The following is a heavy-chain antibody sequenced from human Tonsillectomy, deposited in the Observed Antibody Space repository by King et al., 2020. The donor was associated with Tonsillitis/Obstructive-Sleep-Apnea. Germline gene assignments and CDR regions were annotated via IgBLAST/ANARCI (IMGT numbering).Heavy chain of an antibody. CDR1: GFTFSSYS. Sequence: VQLVESGGGLVQPGWSLRLSCAASGFTFSSYSMNWVRQAPGKGLEWVSYISSSSSTIYYADSVKGRFTISRDNAKNSLYLQMNSLRDEDTAVYYCARAGQWLAPGGGYYFDYWGQGTLVTVSS. V-gene: IGHV3-48*02. CDR2: ISSSSSTI. CDR3: ARAGQWLAPGGGYYFDY. J-gene: IGHJ4*02. D-gene: IGHD6-19*01.